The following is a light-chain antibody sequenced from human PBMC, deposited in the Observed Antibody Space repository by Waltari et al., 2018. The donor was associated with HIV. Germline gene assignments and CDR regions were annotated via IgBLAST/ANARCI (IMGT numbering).Light chain of an antibody. CDR1: SSNIGNDN. V-gene: IGLV1-47*01. CDR2: KNI. Sequence: QSVLTQPPSASGTPGQRVTISCSGSSSNIGNDNVYWYQQLPGTTPNLLIYKNIPGPSGVPDRCAGAKSGTSAYLAISGLRSEDEADYYCVGWDASLSAYVVGAGTKVTVL. CDR3: VGWDASLSAYV. J-gene: IGLJ1*01.